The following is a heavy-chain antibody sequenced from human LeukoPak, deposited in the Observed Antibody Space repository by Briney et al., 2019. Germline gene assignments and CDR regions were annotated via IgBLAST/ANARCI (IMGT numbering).Heavy chain of an antibody. CDR2: ITSISSTI. V-gene: IGHV3-48*01. J-gene: IGHJ4*02. Sequence: GGSLRLSCAASGFTFSSYSMNWVRQAPGKGLEWVSYITSISSTIYYADSVKGRFTISRDNAKNSLYLQMNSLRAEDTALYYCAVGLQLDYWGQGTLVTVTS. CDR1: GFTFSSYS. D-gene: IGHD4-11*01. CDR3: AVGLQLDY.